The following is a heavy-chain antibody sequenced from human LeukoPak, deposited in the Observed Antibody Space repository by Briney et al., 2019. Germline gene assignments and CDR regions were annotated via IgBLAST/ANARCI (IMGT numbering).Heavy chain of an antibody. J-gene: IGHJ4*02. CDR1: GFTFSNAW. CDR3: TTYIVVVPAAVLTGY. Sequence: GGSLRLSCAASGFTFSNAWMSWVRQAPGKGLEWVARIRSKTDGGTTDYAAPVKGRFTISRDDSKNTLYLQMNSPKTEDAAVYYCTTYIVVVPAAVLTGYWGQGTLVTVSS. V-gene: IGHV3-15*01. CDR2: IRSKTDGGTT. D-gene: IGHD2-2*01.